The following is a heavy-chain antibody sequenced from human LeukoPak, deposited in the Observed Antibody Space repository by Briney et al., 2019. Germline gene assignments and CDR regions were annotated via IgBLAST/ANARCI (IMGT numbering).Heavy chain of an antibody. CDR1: GGSISSGGYY. CDR3: AREYGSSGVGSWFDP. Sequence: SQTLSLTCTVSGGSISSGGYYWSWIRQHPGKGLEWIGYIYYSGSTYYNPSLKSRVTISVDTSKNQFSLKLSSVTAADTVVYYCAREYGSSGVGSWFDPWGQGTLVTVSS. CDR2: IYYSGST. D-gene: IGHD3-22*01. V-gene: IGHV4-31*03. J-gene: IGHJ5*02.